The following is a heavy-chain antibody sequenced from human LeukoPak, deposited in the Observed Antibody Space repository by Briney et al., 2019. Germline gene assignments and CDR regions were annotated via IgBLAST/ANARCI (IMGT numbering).Heavy chain of an antibody. CDR1: GGTFSSYA. V-gene: IGHV1-69*06. Sequence: SVKVSCKASGGTFSSYAISWVRQAPGQGLEWMGGIIPIFGTANYAQKFQGRVTITADNSTSTAYMELSSLRSEDTAVYYCGLLRYFNWFPRANFDYWGQGTLVTVSS. J-gene: IGHJ4*02. CDR3: GLLRYFNWFPRANFDY. D-gene: IGHD3-9*01. CDR2: IIPIFGTA.